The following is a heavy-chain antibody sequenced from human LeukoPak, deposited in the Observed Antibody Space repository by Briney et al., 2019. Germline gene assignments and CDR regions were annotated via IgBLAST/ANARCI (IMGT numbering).Heavy chain of an antibody. D-gene: IGHD3-22*01. Sequence: ASVKVSCKTSGYIFIGYYMHWVRQAPGQGLEWMGWINPNSGGTNYAQKFQGRVTMTRDTSISTAYMELSRLRSDDTAVYYCARELGYYDSSGYSYYFDYWGQGTLVTVSS. CDR2: INPNSGGT. V-gene: IGHV1-2*02. J-gene: IGHJ4*02. CDR3: ARELGYYDSSGYSYYFDY. CDR1: GYIFIGYY.